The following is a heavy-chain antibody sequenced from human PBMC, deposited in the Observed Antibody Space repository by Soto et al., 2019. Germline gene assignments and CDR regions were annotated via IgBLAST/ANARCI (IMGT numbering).Heavy chain of an antibody. Sequence: GGSLRLSCAASGFTVSSNYMSWVRQAPGKGLEWVSLIYSGGSTYYADSVKGRFTISRDNLKNTLYLQMNSLGAEDTAVYYCAKSRDGYNEFDYWGQGTLVTVSS. D-gene: IGHD5-12*01. J-gene: IGHJ4*02. CDR2: IYSGGST. CDR3: AKSRDGYNEFDY. CDR1: GFTVSSNY. V-gene: IGHV3-53*01.